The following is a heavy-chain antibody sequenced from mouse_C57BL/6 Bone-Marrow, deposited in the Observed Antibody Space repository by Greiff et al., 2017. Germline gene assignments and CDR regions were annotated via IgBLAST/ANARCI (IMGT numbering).Heavy chain of an antibody. J-gene: IGHJ3*01. D-gene: IGHD1-1*01. V-gene: IGHV14-1*01. Sequence: VQLQQSGAELVRPGASVKLSCTASGFNIKDYYMHWVKQRPEQGLEWIGRIDPEDGDTEYAPKFQGKATMTADKSSHTAYLQLSSLPSEDTAVYYCTITTVGRFAYWGQGTLVTVSA. CDR1: GFNIKDYY. CDR3: TITTVGRFAY. CDR2: IDPEDGDT.